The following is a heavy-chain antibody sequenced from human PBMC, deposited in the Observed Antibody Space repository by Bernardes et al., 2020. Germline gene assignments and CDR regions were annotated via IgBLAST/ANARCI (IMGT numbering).Heavy chain of an antibody. V-gene: IGHV1-8*01. CDR2: MNPNSGTT. D-gene: IGHD6-13*01. Sequence: ASVKVSCKASGYTFTSYDINWVRQATGQGLEWMGWMNPNSGTTGYAQKFQGRVTMTRNTSISTAYMELSSLRSEDTAVYYCARGTQLVLNYYYGMDVWGQGTTVTVSS. CDR3: ARGTQLVLNYYYGMDV. J-gene: IGHJ6*02. CDR1: GYTFTSYD.